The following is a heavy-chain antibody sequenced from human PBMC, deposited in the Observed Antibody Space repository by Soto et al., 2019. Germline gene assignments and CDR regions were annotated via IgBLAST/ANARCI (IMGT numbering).Heavy chain of an antibody. CDR3: ARVRDWFDP. CDR2: IDHSGYT. V-gene: IGHV4-34*01. D-gene: IGHD3-3*01. CDR1: GGSFSGYY. Sequence: PSQTLSLTCAVCGGSFSGYYWTWIRQPPGKGLEWIGEIDHSGYTNYNPSLKSRFTISVDTSKNQFSLRLASVTAADTAVYYCARVRDWFDPWGQGTMVTVSS. J-gene: IGHJ5*02.